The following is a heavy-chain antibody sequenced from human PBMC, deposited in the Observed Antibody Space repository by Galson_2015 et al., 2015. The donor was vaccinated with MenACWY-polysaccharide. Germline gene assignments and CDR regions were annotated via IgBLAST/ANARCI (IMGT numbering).Heavy chain of an antibody. J-gene: IGHJ5*02. CDR3: ARAGAKYCRGVNCFFNWFDP. D-gene: IGHD2-15*01. CDR1: GFTFSSYW. V-gene: IGHV3-74*01. CDR2: TNGDGGAT. Sequence: SLRLSCAASGFTFSSYWMHWVRHAPGKGLVWVSRTNGDGGATDYADSVKGRFTISRDNAKNTLYLQMNSLRAEDTAVYYCARAGAKYCRGVNCFFNWFDPWGQGTLVTVSS.